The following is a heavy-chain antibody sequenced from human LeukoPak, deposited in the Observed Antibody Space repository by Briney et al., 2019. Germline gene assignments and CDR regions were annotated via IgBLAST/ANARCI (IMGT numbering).Heavy chain of an antibody. J-gene: IGHJ3*02. D-gene: IGHD5-12*01. CDR1: GFTFSSYS. Sequence: GSLRLSCAASGFTFSSYSMNWVRQPPGKGLERIGSIYYSGSTYYNPSLKSRVTISVDTSKNQFSLKLSSVTAADTAVYYCARGGLKGVAFDIWGQGTMVTVSS. CDR2: IYYSGST. CDR3: ARGGLKGVAFDI. V-gene: IGHV4-39*07.